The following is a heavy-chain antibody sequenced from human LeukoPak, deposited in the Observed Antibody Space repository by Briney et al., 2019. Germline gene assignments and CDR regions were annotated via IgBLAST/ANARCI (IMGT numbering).Heavy chain of an antibody. CDR1: GYTFTSYD. Sequence: ASVKVSCKASGYTFTSYDINWVRQAPGQGLEWMGWMNPNSGNTGYAQKFQGRVTMTRNTSISTAYMELSSLRSEDTAVYYCARGFVEGLYYYYYYMDVWGKGTTVTVSS. J-gene: IGHJ6*03. V-gene: IGHV1-8*01. CDR3: ARGFVEGLYYYYYYMDV. CDR2: MNPNSGNT.